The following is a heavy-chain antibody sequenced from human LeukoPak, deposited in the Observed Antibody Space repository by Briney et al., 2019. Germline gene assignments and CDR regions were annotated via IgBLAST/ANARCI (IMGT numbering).Heavy chain of an antibody. J-gene: IGHJ4*02. Sequence: PGGSLRLSCAASGFTFSSYWMSWVRQAPGKGLEWVANIKQDGSEKYYVDSVKGRFTISRDNAKTSLYLHMNSLRAEDTAVYYCARADCSSTNCYEFDYWGQGTLVTVSS. CDR3: ARADCSSTNCYEFDY. D-gene: IGHD2-2*01. CDR2: IKQDGSEK. V-gene: IGHV3-7*01. CDR1: GFTFSSYW.